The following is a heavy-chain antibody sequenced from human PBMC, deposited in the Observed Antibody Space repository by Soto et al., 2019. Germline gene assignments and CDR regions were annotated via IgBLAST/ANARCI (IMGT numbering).Heavy chain of an antibody. J-gene: IGHJ5*02. CDR2: IYATGTT. D-gene: IGHD2-2*03. CDR1: GASISGFY. V-gene: IGHV4-4*07. Sequence: SETLSLTCTVSGASISGFYWSWIRKSAGKGLGWIGRIYATGTTDYNPSFKSPVMMSVXXXXXXIXLXLXXXTAAXTAVYYCVRDGSKTLRDWFDPWGQGISVTVSS. CDR3: VRDGSKTLRDWFDP.